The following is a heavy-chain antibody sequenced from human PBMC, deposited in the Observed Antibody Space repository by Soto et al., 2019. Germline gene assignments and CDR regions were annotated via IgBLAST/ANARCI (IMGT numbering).Heavy chain of an antibody. J-gene: IGHJ6*02. V-gene: IGHV5-51*01. CDR1: GYSFTSYW. D-gene: IGHD3-22*01. CDR3: ARTMKDYYDSSGLYGMDV. CDR2: IYPSDSDT. Sequence: GESLKISRKGSGYSFTSYWIGWVRQMPGKGLEWMGIIYPSDSDTRYSPSFQGQVTISADKSISTAYLQWSSLKASDTAMYYCARTMKDYYDSSGLYGMDVWGQGTTVTVSS.